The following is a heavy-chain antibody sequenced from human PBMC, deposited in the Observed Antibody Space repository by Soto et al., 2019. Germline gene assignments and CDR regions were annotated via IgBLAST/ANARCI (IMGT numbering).Heavy chain of an antibody. J-gene: IGHJ4*02. Sequence: PGGSLRLSCAASGFTFSSYGMHWVRQAPGKGLEWVAVIWYDGSNKYYADSVKGRFTISRDNSKNTLYLQMNSLRAEDTAVYYCARQNQPLLYPIDYWGQGTLVTVSS. CDR3: ARQNQPLLYPIDY. CDR2: IWYDGSNK. V-gene: IGHV3-33*01. D-gene: IGHD2-2*02. CDR1: GFTFSSYG.